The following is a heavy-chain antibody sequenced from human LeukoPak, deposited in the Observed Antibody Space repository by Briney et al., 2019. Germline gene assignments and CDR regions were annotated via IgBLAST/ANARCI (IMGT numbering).Heavy chain of an antibody. D-gene: IGHD2-2*02. V-gene: IGHV4-34*01. CDR3: ARGKNKYCSSTSCYIGRVVGGYYYYGMDV. CDR1: GGSFSGYY. Sequence: SETLSLTCAVYGGSFSGYYWSWIRQPPGKGLXXXXXXXXXXXXXXXXXXKSRVTISVDTSKNQFSLKLSSVTAADTAVYYCARGKNKYCSSTSCYIGRVVGGYYYYGMDVWGQGTTVTVSS. CDR2: XXXXXXX. J-gene: IGHJ6*02.